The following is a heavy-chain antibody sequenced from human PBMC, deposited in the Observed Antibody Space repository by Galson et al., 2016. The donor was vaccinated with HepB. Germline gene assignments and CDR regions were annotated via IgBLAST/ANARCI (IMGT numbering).Heavy chain of an antibody. CDR2: ISSSSYI. D-gene: IGHD2/OR15-2a*01. CDR1: GFTFSSYN. CDR3: ARKIEIVGPYFFDL. Sequence: SLRLSCAASGFTFSSYNINWVRQAPGKGLEWVSSISSSSYIYYADSVKGRFTISRDNAKNSLYLQLDSLRADDTAVYHCARKIEIVGPYFFDLWGLGVLVTVSS. J-gene: IGHJ4*02. V-gene: IGHV3-21*04.